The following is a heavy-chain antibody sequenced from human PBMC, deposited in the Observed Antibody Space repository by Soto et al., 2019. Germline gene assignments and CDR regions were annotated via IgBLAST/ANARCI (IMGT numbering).Heavy chain of an antibody. CDR2: ISAYNGNT. CDR1: GYTFTSYG. D-gene: IGHD2-2*01. J-gene: IGHJ4*02. V-gene: IGHV1-18*04. CDR3: ARRANPQLPLDY. Sequence: ASVKVSCKASGYTFTSYGISWVRQAPGQGLEWMGWISAYNGNTNYAQKLQGRVTMTTDTSTSTAYMELMSLRSDDTAVYYCARRANPQLPLDYWGQGTLVTVSS.